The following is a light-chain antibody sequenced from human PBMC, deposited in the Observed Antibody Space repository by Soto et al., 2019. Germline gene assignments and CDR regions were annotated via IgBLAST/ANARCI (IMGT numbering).Light chain of an antibody. CDR3: QQYGSSTEIT. J-gene: IGKJ5*01. Sequence: ENVLTQSPGTLSLSQGERATLSCRASQSVSSSYLAWYQQKPGKAPRLLIYGASSRATGIPDRFSGSGSGTDFTLTISRLEPEDFAVYYCQQYGSSTEITFGQGTRLEIK. CDR1: QSVSSSY. V-gene: IGKV3-20*01. CDR2: GAS.